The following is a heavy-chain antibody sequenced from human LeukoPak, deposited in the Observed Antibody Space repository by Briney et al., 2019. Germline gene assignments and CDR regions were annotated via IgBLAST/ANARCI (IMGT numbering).Heavy chain of an antibody. CDR3: ESSPFGKFPRGLNFFAS. J-gene: IGHJ4*02. CDR1: GFTLSSYW. D-gene: IGHD3-10*01. V-gene: IGHV3-74*01. CDR2: IKSESDGSNT. Sequence: GGSLRLSCAASGFTLSSYWMHWVRQAPGKGLVWVSRIKSESDGSNTGYADSVKGRFTISRDNAKNTLFLQMNSLRAEDTGVYYCESSPFGKFPRGLNFFASWGRGTLVTVPS.